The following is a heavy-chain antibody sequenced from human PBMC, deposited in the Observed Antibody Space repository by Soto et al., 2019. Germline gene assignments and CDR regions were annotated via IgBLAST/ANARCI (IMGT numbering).Heavy chain of an antibody. V-gene: IGHV3-23*01. CDR3: AKTVAAAYAILPNWFDP. CDR1: GFTFSSYA. D-gene: IGHD2-8*01. CDR2: ISGSGGST. J-gene: IGHJ5*02. Sequence: EVQLLESGGGLVQPGGSLRLSCAASGFTFSSYAMSWVRQAPGKGLEWVSAISGSGGSTYYADSVKGRFTISRDNSKNTLYLQMNSLRAEDPDVYYCAKTVAAAYAILPNWFDPWGQGTLVTVSS.